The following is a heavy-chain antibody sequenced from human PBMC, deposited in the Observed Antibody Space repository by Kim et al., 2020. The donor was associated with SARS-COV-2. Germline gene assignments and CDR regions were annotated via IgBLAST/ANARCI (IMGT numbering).Heavy chain of an antibody. CDR3: ANEASMVWGAAFDY. D-gene: IGHD3-10*01. Sequence: GGSLRLSCAASGFTFGDYAMHWVRQAPGKGLEWVSGISWNSGSIGYADSVKGRFTISRDNAKNSLYLQMNSLRAEDTALYYCANEASMVWGAAFDYWGQGTLVTVSS. CDR1: GFTFGDYA. V-gene: IGHV3-9*01. CDR2: ISWNSGSI. J-gene: IGHJ4*02.